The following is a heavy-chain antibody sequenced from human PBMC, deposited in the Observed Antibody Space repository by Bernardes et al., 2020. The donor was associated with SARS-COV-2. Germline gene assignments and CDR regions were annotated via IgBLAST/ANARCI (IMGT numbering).Heavy chain of an antibody. J-gene: IGHJ3*02. CDR3: ARDADSSGPEDAFDI. D-gene: IGHD3-22*01. Sequence: VRWHDGSNKYYADSVKGRFTISRDNSKNTLYLQMNSLRAEDTAVYYCARDADSSGPEDAFDI. V-gene: IGHV3-33*01. CDR2: RWHDGSNK.